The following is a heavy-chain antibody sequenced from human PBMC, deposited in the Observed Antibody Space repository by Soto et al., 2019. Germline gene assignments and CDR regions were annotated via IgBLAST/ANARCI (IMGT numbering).Heavy chain of an antibody. V-gene: IGHV3-53*01. Sequence: PWGSLRLSCAASGFTVNSNYMSWVRQTPGKGLEWVSLIFSDGTTYYADSVKGRFTISRDNSKNRLHLQMNSLRGEDTAVYYCAYGGYSNIDFHYWGQGTLVTVSS. D-gene: IGHD4-17*01. CDR2: IFSDGTT. CDR3: AYGGYSNIDFHY. J-gene: IGHJ4*02. CDR1: GFTVNSNY.